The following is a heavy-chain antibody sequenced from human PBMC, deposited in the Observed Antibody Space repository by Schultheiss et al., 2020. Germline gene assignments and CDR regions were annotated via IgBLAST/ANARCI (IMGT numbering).Heavy chain of an antibody. CDR3: AKGLSYGYRSLDY. D-gene: IGHD5-18*01. J-gene: IGHJ4*02. CDR1: GFTFSSYA. V-gene: IGHV3-23*01. CDR2: ISGSGGST. Sequence: GESLKISCAASGFTFSSYAMSWVRQAPGKGLEWVSAISGSGGSTYYADSVKGRFTISRDNSKNTLYLQMNSLRAEDTAVYYCAKGLSYGYRSLDYWGQGTLVTVSS.